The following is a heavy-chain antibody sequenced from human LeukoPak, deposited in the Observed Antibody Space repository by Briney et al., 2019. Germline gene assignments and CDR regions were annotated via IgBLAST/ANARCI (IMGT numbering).Heavy chain of an antibody. CDR2: TYYRSKWYN. CDR3: ARVGLRLNAGGLYGMDV. V-gene: IGHV6-1*01. D-gene: IGHD3-3*01. J-gene: IGHJ6*02. CDR1: GDSVSSNSAA. Sequence: SQTLSLTCAISGDSVSSNSAAWNWIRQSPSRGLEWLGRTYYRSKWYNDYAVSVKSRITINPDTSKNQFSLQLNSVTPEDTAVYYCARVGLRLNAGGLYGMDVWGQGTTVTVSS.